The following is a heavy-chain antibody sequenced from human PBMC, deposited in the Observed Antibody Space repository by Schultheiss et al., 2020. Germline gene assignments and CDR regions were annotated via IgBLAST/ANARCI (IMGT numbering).Heavy chain of an antibody. CDR1: GGSISSSSYY. J-gene: IGHJ6*03. Sequence: SETLSLTCTVSGGSISSSSYYWGWIRQPPGKGLEWIGSIYYSGSTYYNPSLKSRVTISVDTSKNQFSLKLSSVTAADTAVYYCARDYRFHAYYYYYMDVWGKGTTVTGSS. CDR2: IYYSGST. V-gene: IGHV4-39*07. CDR3: ARDYRFHAYYYYYMDV. D-gene: IGHD3-16*02.